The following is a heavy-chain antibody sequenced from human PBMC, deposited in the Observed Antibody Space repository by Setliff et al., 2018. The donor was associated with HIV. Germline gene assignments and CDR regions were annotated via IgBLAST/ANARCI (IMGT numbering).Heavy chain of an antibody. V-gene: IGHV3-23*01. Sequence: PGGSLRLSCAASGFPFTSFSINWVRQAPGKGLEWVSRIYDSGDIWYADSVRGRFTISRDNSKNTLYLQMSTLRAEDTAVYYCAKTTPSSIRSPYYYYMDVWGKGTTVTVSS. CDR2: IYDSGDI. CDR3: AKTTPSSIRSPYYYYMDV. J-gene: IGHJ6*03. CDR1: GFPFTSFS. D-gene: IGHD6-13*01.